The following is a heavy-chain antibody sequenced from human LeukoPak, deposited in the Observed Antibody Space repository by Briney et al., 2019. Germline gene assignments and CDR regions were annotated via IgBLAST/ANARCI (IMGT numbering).Heavy chain of an antibody. CDR1: GGTFSSYA. D-gene: IGHD3-22*01. V-gene: IGHV1-69*05. J-gene: IGHJ3*02. CDR3: ARASYYYDSSGYYYPDAFDI. Sequence: SVKVSCKASGGTFSSYAISWVRQAPGQGLEWMVGIIPIFGTANYAQKFQGRVTITTDESTSTAYMELSSLRSEDTAVYYCARASYYYDSSGYYYPDAFDIWGQGTMVTVSS. CDR2: IIPIFGTA.